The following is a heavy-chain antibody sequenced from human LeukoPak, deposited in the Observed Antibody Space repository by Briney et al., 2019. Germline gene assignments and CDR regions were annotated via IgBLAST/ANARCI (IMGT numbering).Heavy chain of an antibody. CDR3: ARHLSGTLRRYFDY. V-gene: IGHV4-39*01. Sequence: PSETLSLTCTVSGGSISRSSYYWGWIRQPPGKGLEWIGSIYYSGSTYYNPSLKSRVTISVDTSKNQFSLKLSSVTAADTAVYYCARHLSGTLRRYFDYWGQGTLVTVSS. D-gene: IGHD2-2*01. CDR2: IYYSGST. CDR1: GGSISRSSYY. J-gene: IGHJ4*02.